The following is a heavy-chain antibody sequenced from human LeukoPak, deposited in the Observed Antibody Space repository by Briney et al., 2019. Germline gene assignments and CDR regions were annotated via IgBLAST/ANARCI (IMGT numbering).Heavy chain of an antibody. CDR3: ARGSSRSLQYYYYYGMDV. J-gene: IGHJ6*02. CDR2: KWYEGSNK. V-gene: IGHV3-33*01. CDR1: GFAFSSYG. Sequence: PGGSPRPSCAASGFAFSSYGMHGVRQAPGKGLEWVAVKWYEGSNKYSADSVKGRLTLSRDNSQNPLYLQMNSLRAEDTAVYYCARGSSRSLQYYYYYGMDVWGQGTTVTVSS. D-gene: IGHD6-13*01.